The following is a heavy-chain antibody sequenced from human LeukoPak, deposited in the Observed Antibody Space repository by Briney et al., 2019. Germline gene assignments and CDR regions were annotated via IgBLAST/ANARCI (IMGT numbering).Heavy chain of an antibody. D-gene: IGHD6-13*01. CDR1: GGSISSSNW. CDR3: ASLLQGVDY. J-gene: IGHJ4*02. CDR2: INHSGST. Sequence: PSETLSLTCAVSGGSISSSNWWSWVRQPPGKGLEWIGEINHSGSTNYNPSLKSRVTISVDTSKNQFSLKLSSVTAADTAVYYCASLLQGVDYWGQGTLVTVSS. V-gene: IGHV4-4*02.